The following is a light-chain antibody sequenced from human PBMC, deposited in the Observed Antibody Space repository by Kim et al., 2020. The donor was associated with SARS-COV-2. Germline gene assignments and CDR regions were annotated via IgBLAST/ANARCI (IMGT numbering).Light chain of an antibody. Sequence: GQSVTISCTGSNSDVGGYNYVSWYQQHPGKAPKLMIYEVSERPSGVPDRFSGSKSGNTASLTVSGLQAEDEADYYCSSYAGSNIVLFGGGTQLTVL. CDR3: SSYAGSNIVL. CDR2: EVS. J-gene: IGLJ2*01. V-gene: IGLV2-8*01. CDR1: NSDVGGYNY.